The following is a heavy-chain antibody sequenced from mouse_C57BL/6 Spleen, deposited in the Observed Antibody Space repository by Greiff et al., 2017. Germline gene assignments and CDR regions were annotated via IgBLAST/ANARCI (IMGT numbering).Heavy chain of an antibody. CDR2: IDPENGDT. V-gene: IGHV14-4*01. CDR3: TTGYDYAMDY. J-gene: IGHJ4*01. D-gene: IGHD2-2*01. CDR1: GFNIKDDY. Sequence: VQLQQSGAELVRPGASVKLSCTASGFNIKDDYMHWVKQRPEQGLEWIGWIDPENGDTEYASKFQGKATITADTSSNTAYLQLSSLTSADTAVYYCTTGYDYAMDYWGQGTSVTVSS.